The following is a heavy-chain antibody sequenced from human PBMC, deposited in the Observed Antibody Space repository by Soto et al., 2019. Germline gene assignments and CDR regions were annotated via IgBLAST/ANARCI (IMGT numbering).Heavy chain of an antibody. J-gene: IGHJ3*02. CDR1: GFTFSNAW. CDR2: IKSKTDGGTT. D-gene: IGHD6-13*01. Sequence: GGSLRLSCAASGFTFSNAWMSWVRQAPGKGLEWVGRIKSKTDGGTTDYAAPVKGRFTISRDDSKNTLYLQMNSLKTEDTAVYYCTTYFPRIAAAGLGAFDIWGQGTMVTVSS. V-gene: IGHV3-15*01. CDR3: TTYFPRIAAAGLGAFDI.